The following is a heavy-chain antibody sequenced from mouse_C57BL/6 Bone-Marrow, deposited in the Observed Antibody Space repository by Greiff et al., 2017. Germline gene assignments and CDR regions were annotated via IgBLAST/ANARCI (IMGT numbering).Heavy chain of an antibody. D-gene: IGHD2-5*01. Sequence: QVQLQQPGAELVKPGASVKMSCKASGYTFTSYWITWVKQRPGQGLEWIGDIYPGSGSTNYNEKFKSKATLTVDTSSSTAYMQISSLTSEDAAVYYCARPYYINYWYFDVWCTGTTVTVSS. CDR1: GYTFTSYW. J-gene: IGHJ1*03. CDR2: IYPGSGST. V-gene: IGHV1-55*01. CDR3: ARPYYINYWYFDV.